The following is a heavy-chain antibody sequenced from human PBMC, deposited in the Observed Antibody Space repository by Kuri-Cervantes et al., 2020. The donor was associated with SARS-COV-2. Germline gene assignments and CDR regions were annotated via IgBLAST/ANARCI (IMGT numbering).Heavy chain of an antibody. CDR3: ARPSSGYYFSPFDY. D-gene: IGHD3-22*01. V-gene: IGHV3-21*01. CDR1: GFTFSTYS. J-gene: IGHJ4*02. Sequence: GESLKISCAASGFTFSTYSMSWVRQAPGEGLEWVSSISSSSSYIYYADSVKGRFTISRDNSKNTLYLQMNSLRAEDTAVYYCARPSSGYYFSPFDYWAREPWSPSPQ. CDR2: ISSSSSYI.